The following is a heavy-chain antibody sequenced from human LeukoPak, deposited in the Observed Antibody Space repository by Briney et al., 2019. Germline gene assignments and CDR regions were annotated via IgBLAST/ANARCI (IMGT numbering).Heavy chain of an antibody. J-gene: IGHJ4*02. CDR2: LSGSGGSS. V-gene: IGHV3-23*01. D-gene: IGHD6-19*01. CDR3: AKGRGSSAYTYLDV. CDR1: GFTFSSYA. Sequence: GGSLRLSCAASGFTFSSYAMNWVRQAPGMGLDSFSSLSGSGGSSYYADAVKGRFTISTDNSNNTLYLQMHSLRVDYSAVYFCAKGRGSSAYTYLDVWGPGSLVAVSS.